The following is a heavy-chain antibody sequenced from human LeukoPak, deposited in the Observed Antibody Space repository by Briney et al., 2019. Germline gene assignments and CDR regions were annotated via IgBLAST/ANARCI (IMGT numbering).Heavy chain of an antibody. J-gene: IGHJ5*02. D-gene: IGHD3-3*01. V-gene: IGHV4-30-4*08. CDR2: IYYSGST. CDR3: ARDSITIFGVPGGWFDP. CDR1: GGSISSGDYY. Sequence: SETLSLTCTVSGGSISSGDYYSSWIRQPPGKGLEWIGYIYYSGSTYYNPSLKSRVTISVDTSKNQFSLKLSSVTAADTAVYYCARDSITIFGVPGGWFDPWGQGTLVTVSS.